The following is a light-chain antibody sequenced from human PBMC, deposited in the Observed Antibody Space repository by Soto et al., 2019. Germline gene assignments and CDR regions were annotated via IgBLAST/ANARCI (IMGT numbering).Light chain of an antibody. Sequence: QTVVTQEPSFSVSPGGTVTLTCGLSSDSVSASHFPSWYQQTPGQAPRTLIYNTNTRSSGVPDRFSGSILGNRAALTITGAQADDESDYYCQSYDSSLIGLIFGLGTKLTVL. CDR1: SDSVSASHF. CDR3: QSYDSSLIGLI. CDR2: NTN. V-gene: IGLV8-61*01. J-gene: IGLJ2*01.